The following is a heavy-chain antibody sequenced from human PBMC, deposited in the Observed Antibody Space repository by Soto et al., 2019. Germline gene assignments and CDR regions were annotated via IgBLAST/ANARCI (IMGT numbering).Heavy chain of an antibody. D-gene: IGHD3-22*01. V-gene: IGHV4-30-2*01. CDR2: IYNSGNT. Sequence: QLQLQESGSGLVKPSQTLSLTCAVSGDSISSSGYSWSWIRQPPGKGLEWMGYIYNSGNTHYNRSLKSRATMTVDRPKNQSSLKLTAVTAADTAVYYCARGYYDSSGWPYWFDPWGQRTVVTGSS. J-gene: IGHJ5*02. CDR1: GDSISSSGYS. CDR3: ARGYYDSSGWPYWFDP.